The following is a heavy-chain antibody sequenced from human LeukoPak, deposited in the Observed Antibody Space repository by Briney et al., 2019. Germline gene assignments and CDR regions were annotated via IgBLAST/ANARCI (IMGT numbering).Heavy chain of an antibody. Sequence: SETLSLTCAVYGGSSSGYYWSWIRQPPGKGLEWIGEINHSGSTNYNPSLKSRVTISVDTSKNQFSLKLSSVTAADTAVYYCARGPLVQSSPEFDPWGQGTLVTVSS. CDR1: GGSSSGYY. CDR3: ARGPLVQSSPEFDP. CDR2: INHSGST. J-gene: IGHJ5*02. D-gene: IGHD6-13*01. V-gene: IGHV4-34*01.